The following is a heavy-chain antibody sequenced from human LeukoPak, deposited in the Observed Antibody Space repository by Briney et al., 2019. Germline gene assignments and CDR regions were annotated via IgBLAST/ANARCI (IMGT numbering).Heavy chain of an antibody. Sequence: GGSLRLSCAASGFTFSSYWMSWVRQAPGEGREWVANIKQDGSEKYYVESVKGRFTISRDNAKNTLYLQMNSLRAEETAVYYCPSKKRAYDYYYYYMDVWGKGTTVTVSS. CDR2: IKQDGSEK. CDR1: GFTFSSYW. V-gene: IGHV3-7*01. D-gene: IGHD2-21*01. CDR3: PSKKRAYDYYYYYMDV. J-gene: IGHJ6*03.